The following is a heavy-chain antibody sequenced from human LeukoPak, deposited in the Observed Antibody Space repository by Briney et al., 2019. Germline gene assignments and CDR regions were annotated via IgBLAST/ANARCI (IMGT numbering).Heavy chain of an antibody. J-gene: IGHJ4*02. Sequence: GASVKVSCKASGYTFTGYYVHWVRQAPGQGLEWMGWLNPNSGVTNYAQKFKGRLTMTTDTSTSTGYMELNGLVSDDTALFYCARGPGAKWELDYWGQGTLITVSS. CDR2: LNPNSGVT. CDR1: GYTFTGYY. D-gene: IGHD1-26*01. CDR3: ARGPGAKWELDY. V-gene: IGHV1-2*02.